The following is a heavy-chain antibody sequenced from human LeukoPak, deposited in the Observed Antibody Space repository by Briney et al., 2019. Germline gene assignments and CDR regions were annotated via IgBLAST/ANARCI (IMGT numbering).Heavy chain of an antibody. J-gene: IGHJ2*01. CDR3: ARGRQGAKTRYFDL. CDR1: GIIFSNYA. Sequence: TGGSLRLSCAASGIIFSNYAMHWVRQRPGKGLECISTISSDGGSTYYANSVRGRFTISRDNSKNTLYLQMGSLRAEVMAVYYCARGRQGAKTRYFDLWGRGTRVTVSS. V-gene: IGHV3-64*01. D-gene: IGHD1-26*01. CDR2: ISSDGGST.